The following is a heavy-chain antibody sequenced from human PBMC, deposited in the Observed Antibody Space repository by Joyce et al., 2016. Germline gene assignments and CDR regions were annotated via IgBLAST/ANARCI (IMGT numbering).Heavy chain of an antibody. J-gene: IGHJ3*02. D-gene: IGHD4-17*01. CDR3: ARDLLDYGDYWGAFDI. Sequence: EVQLVETGGGLMQPGGSLRLSCAASGFSVSSKYMSWVRQAPGKGLEWVSVIYSGGRTYYLDSVKGRFIISRDNSKNTLYLQMNSLRAEDTAVYYCARDLLDYGDYWGAFDIWGQGTTVTVSS. CDR2: IYSGGRT. V-gene: IGHV3-53*02. CDR1: GFSVSSKY.